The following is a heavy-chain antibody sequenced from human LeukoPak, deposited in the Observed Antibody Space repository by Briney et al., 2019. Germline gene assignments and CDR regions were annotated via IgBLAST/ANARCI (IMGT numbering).Heavy chain of an antibody. CDR3: ARGRTDIVVVPAAPGWFDP. V-gene: IGHV4-38-2*02. Sequence: SETLSLTCTVSGYSISSGYYWGWIRQPPGKGLEWIGEINHSGSTNYNPSLKSRVTISVDTSKNQFSLKLSSVTAADTAVYYCARGRTDIVVVPAAPGWFDPWGQGTLVTVSS. J-gene: IGHJ5*02. D-gene: IGHD2-2*01. CDR1: GYSISSGYY. CDR2: INHSGST.